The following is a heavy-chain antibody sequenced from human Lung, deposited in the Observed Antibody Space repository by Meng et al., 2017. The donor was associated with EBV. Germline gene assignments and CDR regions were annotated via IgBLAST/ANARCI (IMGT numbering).Heavy chain of an antibody. V-gene: IGHV3-53*01. J-gene: IGHJ4*02. Sequence: VQLVESGGGLIQPGGSLRLSCAVSGFTVSSNYMNWVRQAPGKGLEWVSVMYNGGSAYYADSVKGRFTISRDNSKNTLYLQMNSLRGDDTAVYYCARLDYRSGIDYWGQGTLVTVSS. D-gene: IGHD3-10*01. CDR3: ARLDYRSGIDY. CDR2: MYNGGSA. CDR1: GFTVSSNY.